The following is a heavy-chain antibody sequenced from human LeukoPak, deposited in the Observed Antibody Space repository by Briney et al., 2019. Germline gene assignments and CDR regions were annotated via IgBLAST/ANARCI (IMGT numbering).Heavy chain of an antibody. V-gene: IGHV1-46*01. CDR1: GYTFTSYY. Sequence: ASVKVSCKASGYTFTSYYMHWVRQAPGQGLEWMGIINPSGGSTSYAQKFQGRVTMTEDTSTDTAYMELSSLRSEDTAVYYCAIRISSGYSSGWYNAFDIWGQGTMVTVSS. J-gene: IGHJ3*02. CDR2: INPSGGST. CDR3: AIRISSGYSSGWYNAFDI. D-gene: IGHD6-19*01.